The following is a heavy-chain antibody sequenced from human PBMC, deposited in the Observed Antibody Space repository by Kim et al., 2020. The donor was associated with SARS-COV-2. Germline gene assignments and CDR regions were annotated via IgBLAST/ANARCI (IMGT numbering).Heavy chain of an antibody. J-gene: IGHJ6*02. V-gene: IGHV3-11*06. Sequence: KGRFTISRDNAKNSLYLQRNSLRAEDTAVYYCARPVAGTGRYYYYYGMDVWGQGTTVTVSS. CDR3: ARPVAGTGRYYYYYGMDV. D-gene: IGHD6-19*01.